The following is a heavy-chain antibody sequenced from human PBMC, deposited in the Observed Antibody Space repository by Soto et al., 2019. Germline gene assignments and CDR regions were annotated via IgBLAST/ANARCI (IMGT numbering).Heavy chain of an antibody. CDR2: ISGYNGKT. CDR3: ARVVGALGHWFDP. J-gene: IGHJ5*02. Sequence: ASVKASCKSSGYTFTSYGIRWVRQAPGQGLEWMGWISGYNGKTNYAQKLQGRVTMTTDTSTSTAYMELRSLRSDDTAVYYCARVVGALGHWFDPWGQGTLVTVSS. CDR1: GYTFTSYG. V-gene: IGHV1-18*01. D-gene: IGHD1-26*01.